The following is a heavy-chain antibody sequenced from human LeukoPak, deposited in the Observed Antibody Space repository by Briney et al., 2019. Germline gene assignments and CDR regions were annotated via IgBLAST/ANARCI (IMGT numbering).Heavy chain of an antibody. CDR2: ISSSSSYI. CDR1: GFTFSSYS. J-gene: IGHJ4*02. V-gene: IGHV3-21*01. CDR3: ARDRLLLTKTFDY. Sequence: GGSLRLSCAASGFTFSSYSMNWVRQAPGKGLEWVSSISSSSSYIYYADSVKGRFTISRDNAKNSLYLQMNSLRAEDTAVYYCARDRLLLTKTFDYWGQGTLVTVSS. D-gene: IGHD2-15*01.